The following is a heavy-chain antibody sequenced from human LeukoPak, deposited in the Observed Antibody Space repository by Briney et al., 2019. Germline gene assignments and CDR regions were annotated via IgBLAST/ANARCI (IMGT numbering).Heavy chain of an antibody. D-gene: IGHD3-22*01. Sequence: KPSETLSLTCTVSGGSISSGDYYWSWIRQPPGKGLEWIGYIYYSGSTYYNPSLKSRVTISVDTSKNQFSLKLSSVTAADTAVYYCARAWGLAYYYDSSGYSIGAFDIWGQGTMVTVSS. CDR3: ARAWGLAYYYDSSGYSIGAFDI. V-gene: IGHV4-30-4*01. CDR1: GGSISSGDYY. CDR2: IYYSGST. J-gene: IGHJ3*02.